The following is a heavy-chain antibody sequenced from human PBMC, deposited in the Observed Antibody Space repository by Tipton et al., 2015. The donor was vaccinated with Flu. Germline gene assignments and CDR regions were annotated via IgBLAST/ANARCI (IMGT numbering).Heavy chain of an antibody. CDR2: ISGSGGST. CDR3: ARDSTTGSGSYMDV. D-gene: IGHD1-1*01. J-gene: IGHJ6*03. Sequence: GSLRLSCAASGFTFSSYAMSWVRQAPGKGLEWVSAISGSGGSTYYADSVKGRFTISRDNSKNTLYLQMNSLRAEDTAVYYCARDSTTGSGSYMDVWGKGTTVTVSS. CDR1: GFTFSSYA. V-gene: IGHV3-23*01.